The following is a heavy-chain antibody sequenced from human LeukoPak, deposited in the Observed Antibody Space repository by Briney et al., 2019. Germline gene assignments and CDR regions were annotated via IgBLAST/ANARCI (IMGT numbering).Heavy chain of an antibody. CDR3: AILSTVTTSFDY. Sequence: SETLSLTCTVSGGSLSSYYWSWLRQPAGKGLEWIGRIYTSGTTHCNPSLKSRVTMSVDTSKNQFSLKLSSVTAADTAVNYCAILSTVTTSFDYWGQGTLVTVSS. CDR2: IYTSGTT. CDR1: GGSLSSYY. D-gene: IGHD4-17*01. V-gene: IGHV4-4*07. J-gene: IGHJ4*02.